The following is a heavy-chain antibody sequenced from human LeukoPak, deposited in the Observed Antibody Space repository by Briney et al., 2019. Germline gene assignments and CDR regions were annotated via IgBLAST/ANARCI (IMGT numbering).Heavy chain of an antibody. CDR1: GFTFSDYY. D-gene: IGHD3-22*01. Sequence: GGSLRLSCAASGFTFSDYYMSWIRQAPGKGLEWVSYISSSGSTIYYADSVKGRFTISRDNAKNSLYLQMNSPRAEDTAVYYCASGLLDSSGYFLNYWGQGTLVTVSS. CDR3: ASGLLDSSGYFLNY. V-gene: IGHV3-11*01. J-gene: IGHJ4*02. CDR2: ISSSGSTI.